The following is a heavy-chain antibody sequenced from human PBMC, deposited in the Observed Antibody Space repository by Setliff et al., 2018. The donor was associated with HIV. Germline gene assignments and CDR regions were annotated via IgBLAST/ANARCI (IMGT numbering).Heavy chain of an antibody. CDR1: GYYFTSHW. CDR2: ISPTDSAT. D-gene: IGHD1-1*01. J-gene: IGHJ5*02. CDR3: VRSGRVGELYGS. Sequence: GESLKISCQTSGYYFTSHWIGWVRQMSGKGLEWVGVISPTDSATTYSPAFQGQVSVSVDLSTSTAFLEWNNLRASDTATYYCVRSGRVGELYGSWGQGTPVTVSS. V-gene: IGHV5-51*01.